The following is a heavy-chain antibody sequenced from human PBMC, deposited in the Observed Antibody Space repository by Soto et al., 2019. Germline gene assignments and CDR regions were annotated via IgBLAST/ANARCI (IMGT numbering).Heavy chain of an antibody. D-gene: IGHD6-25*01. CDR1: GFTFSNYA. V-gene: IGHV3-23*01. CDR3: AKERLARGFDY. J-gene: IGHJ4*02. CDR2: ISGVGDNT. Sequence: EVQLLDSGGGLVQPGGSLRLSCEASGFTFSNYAMNWVCQAPGKGLEWVLGISGVGDNTYYSDSVKGRFTISIDNSKNTVFLQMTSLRAEDTAVYYCAKERLARGFDYGGQVTLVTVSS.